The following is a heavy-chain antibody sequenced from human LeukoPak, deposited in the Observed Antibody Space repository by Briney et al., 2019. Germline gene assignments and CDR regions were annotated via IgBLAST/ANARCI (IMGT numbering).Heavy chain of an antibody. V-gene: IGHV3-23*01. CDR1: GSTFSSYA. J-gene: IGHJ6*02. CDR2: ISGSGGST. Sequence: PGGSLRLSCAASGSTFSSYAMSWVRQAPGKGLEWVSGISGSGGSTYYADSVKGRFTISRDNSKNTLYLQMNSLSAEDTAVYYCAKDLSPLYYYYGMDVWGQGTTVTVSS. CDR3: AKDLSPLYYYYGMDV.